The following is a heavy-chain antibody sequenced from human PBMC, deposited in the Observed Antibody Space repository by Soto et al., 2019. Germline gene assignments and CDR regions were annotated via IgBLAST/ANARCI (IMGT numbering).Heavy chain of an antibody. CDR1: GFTFSSYS. CDR2: ISSSSSYI. D-gene: IGHD6-13*01. Sequence: GGSLRLSCAASGFTFSSYSMNWVRQAPGKGLEWVPSISSSSSYIYYADSVKGRFTISRDNAKNSLHLQMNSLRAEDTAVYYCARDKGIAAAGYYGMDVWGQGTTVTVSS. V-gene: IGHV3-21*01. CDR3: ARDKGIAAAGYYGMDV. J-gene: IGHJ6*02.